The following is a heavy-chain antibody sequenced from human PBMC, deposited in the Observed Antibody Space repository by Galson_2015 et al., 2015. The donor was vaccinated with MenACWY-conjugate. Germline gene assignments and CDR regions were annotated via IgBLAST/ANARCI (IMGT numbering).Heavy chain of an antibody. V-gene: IGHV3-23*01. CDR3: AKAYSSSWYVVGY. CDR1: GFSFSSYA. CDR2: ISGSGGSR. J-gene: IGHJ4*02. Sequence: SLRLSCAASGFSFSSYAMSWVRQAPGTGLEWVSAISGSGGSRYYADSVKGRFTISRDNSKNTLYLQMNSLRAEDTAVYYCAKAYSSSWYVVGYWGQGTLVTVSS. D-gene: IGHD6-13*01.